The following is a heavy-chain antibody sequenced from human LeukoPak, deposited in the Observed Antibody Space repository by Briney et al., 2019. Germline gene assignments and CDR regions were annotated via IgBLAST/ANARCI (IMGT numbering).Heavy chain of an antibody. CDR2: IYHSGST. J-gene: IGHJ4*02. D-gene: IGHD3-10*01. CDR3: ARGFLSGLAPDSNTYCCGSGSASPGYYFDY. CDR1: GVSFSGYY. Sequence: SSETLSLTCAVYGVSFSGYYWSWIRQPPGKGLEWIGDIYHSGSTKYNPPPKGRVTISVATSKTQFSLKLRSVTAADTAMYDCARGFLSGLAPDSNTYCCGSGSASPGYYFDYWGQGTLVTVSS. V-gene: IGHV4-34*01.